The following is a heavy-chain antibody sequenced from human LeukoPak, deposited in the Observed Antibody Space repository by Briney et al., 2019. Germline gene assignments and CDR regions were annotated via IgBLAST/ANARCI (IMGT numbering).Heavy chain of an antibody. CDR2: ISSSSSYI. V-gene: IGHV3-21*04. Sequence: GGSLRLSCAASGFTVSTNYMNWVRQAPGKGLEWVSSISSSSSYIYYADSVKGRFTISRDNSKNTLYLQMNSLRAEDTAVYYCAKDLDSGSLGYWGQGTLVTVSS. CDR1: GFTVSTNY. J-gene: IGHJ4*02. CDR3: AKDLDSGSLGY. D-gene: IGHD6-19*01.